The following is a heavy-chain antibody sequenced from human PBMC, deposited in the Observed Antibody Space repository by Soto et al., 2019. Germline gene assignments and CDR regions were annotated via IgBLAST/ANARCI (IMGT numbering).Heavy chain of an antibody. V-gene: IGHV3-21*06. J-gene: IGHJ5*02. CDR1: GFTYIAYT. Sequence: NPGGSLRLSCAASGFTYIAYTMHWVRQAPGKGLEWVSSISSTGAYIYYADSVKGRFTISRDNANNPLYLQMDSLRAEDTAIYYCARDPARPKRYWFDPWGQGTLVTVSS. CDR3: ARDPARPKRYWFDP. D-gene: IGHD6-6*01. CDR2: ISSTGAYI.